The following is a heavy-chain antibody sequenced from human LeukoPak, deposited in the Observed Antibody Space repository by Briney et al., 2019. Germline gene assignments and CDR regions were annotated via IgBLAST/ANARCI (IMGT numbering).Heavy chain of an antibody. D-gene: IGHD4-17*01. CDR2: INPNSGGT. V-gene: IGHV1-2*06. CDR1: GYTFTSYY. J-gene: IGHJ4*02. CDR3: ARDRDYGDY. Sequence: ASVKVSCKASGYTFTSYYMHWVRQAPGQGLEWMGRINPNSGGTNYAQKFQGRVTMTSDTSISTAYMELNSLRSDDTAVYYCARDRDYGDYWGQGTLVTVSS.